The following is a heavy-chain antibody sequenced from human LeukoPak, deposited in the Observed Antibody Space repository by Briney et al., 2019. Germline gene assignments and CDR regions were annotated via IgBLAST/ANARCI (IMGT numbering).Heavy chain of an antibody. CDR1: GGSISSGSYY. J-gene: IGHJ5*02. Sequence: TLSLTCTVSGGSISSGSYYWSWIRQPAGKGLEWIGRSYTSGSTNYNPSLKSRVPISVDTSSNQFSLKLTSVAAADTAVYYCARILAAPYWFDPWGQGTLVTVSS. CDR3: ARILAAPYWFDP. D-gene: IGHD2-15*01. V-gene: IGHV4-61*02. CDR2: SYTSGST.